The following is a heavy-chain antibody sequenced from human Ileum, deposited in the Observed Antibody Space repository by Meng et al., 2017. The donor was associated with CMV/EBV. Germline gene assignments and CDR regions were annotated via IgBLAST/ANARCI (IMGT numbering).Heavy chain of an antibody. CDR3: ASERVEMATIAAFDY. Sequence: SVKVSCKASGGTFSSYAISWVRQAPGQGLEWMGGIIPIFGTANYAQKFQGRVTITTDESTSTAYMELSSLRSEDTAVYYCASERVEMATIAAFDYWGQGTRVTGAS. V-gene: IGHV1-69*05. CDR2: IIPIFGTA. CDR1: GGTFSSYA. D-gene: IGHD5-24*01. J-gene: IGHJ4*02.